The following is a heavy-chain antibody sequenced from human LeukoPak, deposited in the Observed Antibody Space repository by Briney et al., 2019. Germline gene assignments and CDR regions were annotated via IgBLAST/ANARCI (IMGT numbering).Heavy chain of an antibody. J-gene: IGHJ5*01. CDR2: INHSGST. Sequence: SSETLSLTCAVYGGSFSGYYWSWIRQPPGKGLEWIGEINHSGSTNYNPSLKSRVTISVDTSKNQFSLKLSSVTAADTAVYYCARGLSVKVLLWFGSRNWFDSWGQGTLVTVSS. D-gene: IGHD3-10*01. CDR3: ARGLSVKVLLWFGSRNWFDS. CDR1: GGSFSGYY. V-gene: IGHV4-34*01.